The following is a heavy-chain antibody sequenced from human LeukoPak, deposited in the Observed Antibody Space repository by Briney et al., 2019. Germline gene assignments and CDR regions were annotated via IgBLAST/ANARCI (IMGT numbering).Heavy chain of an antibody. D-gene: IGHD6-19*01. Sequence: SETLSLTCTVSGGSISNYYWSWIRQPPGKGLEWIGYIYYSGSTNYNPSLKSRVTISVDTSKNQFSLKLSSVTAADTAVYYCARPSSGWKTDAFDIWGQGTMVTVSS. J-gene: IGHJ3*02. CDR1: GGSISNYY. CDR2: IYYSGST. V-gene: IGHV4-59*12. CDR3: ARPSSGWKTDAFDI.